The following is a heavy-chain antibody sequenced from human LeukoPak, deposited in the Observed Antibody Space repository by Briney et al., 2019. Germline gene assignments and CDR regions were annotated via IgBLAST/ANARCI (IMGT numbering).Heavy chain of an antibody. CDR2: INPNSGGT. J-gene: IGHJ6*03. D-gene: IGHD5-12*01. CDR3: ARGVQTRYEHEDYYMDV. CDR1: GYTFTGYY. Sequence: ASVKVSCKASGYTFTGYYMHWVRQAPGQGLEWMGWINPNSGGTNYAQKFQGRVTMTRDTSISTAYMELSRLRSDDTAVYYCARGVQTRYEHEDYYMDVWGKGTTVTISS. V-gene: IGHV1-2*02.